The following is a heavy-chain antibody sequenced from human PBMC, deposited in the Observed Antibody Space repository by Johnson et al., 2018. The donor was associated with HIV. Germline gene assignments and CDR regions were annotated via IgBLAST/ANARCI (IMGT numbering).Heavy chain of an antibody. D-gene: IGHD5-12*01. V-gene: IGHV3-11*04. CDR2: ITSSGTTI. CDR1: GFTFSDYY. CDR3: ARDESGYDEGFDAFDI. J-gene: IGHJ3*02. Sequence: QVQLVESGGGLVKPGGSLRLSCAASGFTFSDYYMSWIRQAPGKGLEWVSYITSSGTTIYYADSVQGRFTISRDNAKNSLYLQMNSLRVEDTAVYYCARDESGYDEGFDAFDIWGQGTKVTVSS.